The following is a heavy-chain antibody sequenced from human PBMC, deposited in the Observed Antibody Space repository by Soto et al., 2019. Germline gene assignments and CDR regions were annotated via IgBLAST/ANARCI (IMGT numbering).Heavy chain of an antibody. D-gene: IGHD3-22*01. J-gene: IGHJ3*02. V-gene: IGHV4-39*01. CDR3: ARNYDSSGYGAFDI. Sequence: SETLSLTCTVSGGSITSGTYYWRWIRQPPGKGLEWIGIIYYSGSTYYNPSLKSRVTISIDTSKNQFSLKLSSVTAADTAVYYCARNYDSSGYGAFDIWGQETTVTVS. CDR1: GGSITSGTYY. CDR2: IYYSGST.